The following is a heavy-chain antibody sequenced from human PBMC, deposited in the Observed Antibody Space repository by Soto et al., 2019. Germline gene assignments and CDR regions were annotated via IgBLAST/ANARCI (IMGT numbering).Heavy chain of an antibody. CDR1: GYTFTSYA. V-gene: IGHV1-3*01. D-gene: IGHD1-26*01. CDR2: INAGNGNT. CDR3: ARGWWEDRPQDWFDP. J-gene: IGHJ5*02. Sequence: GASVKVSCKASGYTFTSYAMHWVRKAPGQRLEWMGWINAGNGNTKYSQSFQGRVTITRDTSASTAYMELSSLRSEDTAVYYCARGWWEDRPQDWFDPWGQGTLVTVSS.